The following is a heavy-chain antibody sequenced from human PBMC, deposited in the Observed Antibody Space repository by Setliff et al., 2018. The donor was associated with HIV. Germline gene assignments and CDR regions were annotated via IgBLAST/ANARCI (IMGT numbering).Heavy chain of an antibody. Sequence: LRLSCAASGFTFTNSWMSWVRQAPGKGLEWVGRIKSKTDGGTTDYAAPVKGRFSISRDDSKDTLYLQMNNLKTEDTAMYYCTRDRGARGRYSSYFDSWGQGTLVTVSS. CDR2: IKSKTDGGTT. CDR1: GFTFTNSW. D-gene: IGHD3-10*01. CDR3: TRDRGARGRYSSYFDS. V-gene: IGHV3-15*01. J-gene: IGHJ4*02.